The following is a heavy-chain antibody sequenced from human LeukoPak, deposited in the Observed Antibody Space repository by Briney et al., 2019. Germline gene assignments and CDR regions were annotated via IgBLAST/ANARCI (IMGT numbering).Heavy chain of an antibody. CDR3: ARDGPYYFDY. Sequence: PSETLSLTCTVSGVSISSSTTYWGWIRQTPGKGLEWIGSLYYSGSPYYNPSLKSRVTISVDTSKNQFSLKVRSVTAADTAVYYCARDGPYYFDYWGQGTLVTVSS. V-gene: IGHV4-39*07. CDR2: LYYSGSP. J-gene: IGHJ4*02. CDR1: GVSISSSTTY.